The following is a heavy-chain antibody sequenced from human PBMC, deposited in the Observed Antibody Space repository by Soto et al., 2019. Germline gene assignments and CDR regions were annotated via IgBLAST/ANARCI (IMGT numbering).Heavy chain of an antibody. Sequence: ASVKVSCKASGYTFTSYYMHWVRQAPGQGLEWMGIINPGGGSTSYAQKFQGRVTMTRDTSTSTVYMELSSLRSEETAVSSCARDRLRITIFGVAWFDPWGQRTLVTVSS. CDR2: INPGGGST. D-gene: IGHD3-3*01. CDR3: ARDRLRITIFGVAWFDP. V-gene: IGHV1-46*01. J-gene: IGHJ5*02. CDR1: GYTFTSYY.